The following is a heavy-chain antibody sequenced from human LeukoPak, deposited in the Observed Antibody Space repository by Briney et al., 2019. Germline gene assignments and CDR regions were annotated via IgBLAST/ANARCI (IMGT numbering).Heavy chain of an antibody. CDR3: AQMQGYSFHY. J-gene: IGHJ4*02. CDR2: ITGSGGTT. CDR1: GFTFSSYA. Sequence: GGSLRLSCAASGFTFSSYAMSWVRQAPGKGLEWVSAITGSGGTTYYADAVKGRLTISRDNSKNTLFLQVNSLRAEDTALYYCAQMQGYSFHYWGQGTLVTVSS. V-gene: IGHV3-23*01. D-gene: IGHD5-24*01.